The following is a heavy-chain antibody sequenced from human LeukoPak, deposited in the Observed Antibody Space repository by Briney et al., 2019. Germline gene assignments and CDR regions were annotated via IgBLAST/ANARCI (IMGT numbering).Heavy chain of an antibody. CDR1: GFTFSSYS. Sequence: GGSLRLSCAASGFTFSSYSMNWVRQAPGKGLEWVSYISSSSSTIYYADSVKGRFTISRDNAKNSLYLQMNSLRAEDTAVYYCAKEGAPLGGRPDYWGQGTLVTVSS. J-gene: IGHJ4*02. CDR2: ISSSSSTI. V-gene: IGHV3-48*01. D-gene: IGHD3-16*01. CDR3: AKEGAPLGGRPDY.